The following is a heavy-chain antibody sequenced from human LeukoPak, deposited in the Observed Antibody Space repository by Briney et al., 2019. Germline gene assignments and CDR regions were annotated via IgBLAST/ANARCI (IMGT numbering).Heavy chain of an antibody. J-gene: IGHJ4*02. CDR2: IYASGST. V-gene: IGHV4-4*07. Sequence: PSETLSLTCNVSGGSISGYYWSWIRQPAGKGLEWLGRIYASGSTNYNPSLKSRVTMSVDTSKNQFSLKLTSVTAADTAVYYCARGGIAVAFDYWGQGTLVTVSS. D-gene: IGHD6-19*01. CDR3: ARGGIAVAFDY. CDR1: GGSISGYY.